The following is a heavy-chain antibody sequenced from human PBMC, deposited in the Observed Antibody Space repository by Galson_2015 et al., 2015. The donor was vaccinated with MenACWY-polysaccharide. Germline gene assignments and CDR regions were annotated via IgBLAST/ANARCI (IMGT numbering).Heavy chain of an antibody. J-gene: IGHJ4*02. V-gene: IGHV3-66*02. CDR3: TRHAWGEH. CDR1: GFTIRSNS. Sequence: SLRLSCAASGFTIRSNSLNWVRQAPGRGLEWISVIHSDDNTYFADSVKGRFTISRDNSKNTLFLQMSSLRAEDTALYYCTRHAWGEHWGQGTLVTVSS. CDR2: IHSDDNT. D-gene: IGHD3-10*01.